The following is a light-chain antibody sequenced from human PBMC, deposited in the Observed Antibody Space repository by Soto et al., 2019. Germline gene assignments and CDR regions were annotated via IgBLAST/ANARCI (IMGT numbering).Light chain of an antibody. V-gene: IGLV2-11*01. Sequence: QSSLTQPRSVSGSPGQSVTISCTGTSSNVGGYNYVSWYQHHPGKAPKLVIYDVYNRPSGVPDRFSGSKSDNTASLTISGLQAEDEADYYCCSDAGRSNVVGNGTKVTVL. CDR2: DVY. J-gene: IGLJ1*01. CDR3: CSDAGRSNV. CDR1: SSNVGGYNY.